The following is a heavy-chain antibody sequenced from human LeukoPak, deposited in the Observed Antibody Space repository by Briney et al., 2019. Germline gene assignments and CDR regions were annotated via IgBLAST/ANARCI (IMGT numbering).Heavy chain of an antibody. CDR1: GDSVSSGSGG. CDR2: TYYRSKWYN. Sequence: SQTLSLTCDISGDSVSSGSGGWNWIRQSPSRGLEWLGRTYYRSKWYNDYAVSVKSRITINPDTSKNQFSLQLNSVTPEDTAVYYCARVSGYYAAPLDYWGQGTLVTVSS. V-gene: IGHV6-1*01. CDR3: ARVSGYYAAPLDY. J-gene: IGHJ4*02. D-gene: IGHD3-22*01.